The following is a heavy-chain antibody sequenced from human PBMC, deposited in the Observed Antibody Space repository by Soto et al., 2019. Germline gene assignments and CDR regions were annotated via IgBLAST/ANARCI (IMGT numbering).Heavy chain of an antibody. V-gene: IGHV4-39*02. Sequence: QVQLQESGPGLVRPSETLSLTCTVSGASINSGPYYWGWIRQPPGKGLEWIGSSSSLGTAYYNPFLKDRVTIPVDTSKNPHSLYLKSVPAADTAVYYCTTRFSGGRDFSSSDDYWGPGTLLSVSS. D-gene: IGHD6-6*01. CDR2: SSSLGTA. J-gene: IGHJ4*02. CDR3: TTRFSGGRDFSSSDDY. CDR1: GASINSGPYY.